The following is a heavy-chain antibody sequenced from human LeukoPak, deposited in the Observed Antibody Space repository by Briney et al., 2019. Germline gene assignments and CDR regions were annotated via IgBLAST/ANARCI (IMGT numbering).Heavy chain of an antibody. V-gene: IGHV3-23*01. CDR3: AKDPSPYSSGYYYTHLDY. D-gene: IGHD3-22*01. CDR2: ISGSGGST. CDR1: EYSFTGGW. Sequence: GGSLRLSCEVFEYSFTGGWMSWVRQAPGKGLEWVSAISGSGGSTYYADSVKGRFTISRDNSKNTLYLQMNSLRAEDTAVYYCAKDPSPYSSGYYYTHLDYWGQGTLVTVSS. J-gene: IGHJ4*02.